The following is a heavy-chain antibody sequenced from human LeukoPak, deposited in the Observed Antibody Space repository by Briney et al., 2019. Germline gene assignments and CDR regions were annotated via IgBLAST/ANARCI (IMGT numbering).Heavy chain of an antibody. V-gene: IGHV3-9*01. J-gene: IGHJ3*02. CDR3: AKGRVVAATPGNDAFDI. D-gene: IGHD2-15*01. Sequence: PGGSLRLSCAASGFSFDDYAMRWVRQAPGKGLEWVLRICWDSGSIGYADSVKRRFTISRGNAKNPLYQQMHSLRAEDTALYYCAKGRVVAATPGNDAFDIWGEGTMVTVSS. CDR1: GFSFDDYA. CDR2: ICWDSGSI.